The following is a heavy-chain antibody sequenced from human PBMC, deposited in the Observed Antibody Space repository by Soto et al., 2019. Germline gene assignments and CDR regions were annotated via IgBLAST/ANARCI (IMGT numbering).Heavy chain of an antibody. V-gene: IGHV3-49*04. CDR2: IRSKAYGGTT. CDR1: GFTFGDYA. J-gene: IGHJ5*02. D-gene: IGHD2-2*01. Sequence: SLRLSCTASGFTFGDYAMSWVRQAPGKGLEWVGFIRSKAYGGTTEYAASVKGRFTISRDDSKSIAYLQMNSLKTEDTAVYYCTRGYCSSTSCYRLHWFDPWGQGTLVTVSS. CDR3: TRGYCSSTSCYRLHWFDP.